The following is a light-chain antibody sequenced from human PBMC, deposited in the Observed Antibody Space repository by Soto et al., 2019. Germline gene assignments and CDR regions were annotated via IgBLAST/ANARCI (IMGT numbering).Light chain of an antibody. CDR1: SSDVGNYIY. CDR3: TSYTTSSTYV. CDR2: EVS. Sequence: QSVLTQPGSVSGSPGQSITISCTGTSSDVGNYIYVFWFQQHPGKAPKLIISEVSNRPSGVSSRFSGSKSGNTASLTISGLQAEDEAHYYCTSYTTSSTYVFGTGTKVTVL. J-gene: IGLJ1*01. V-gene: IGLV2-14*01.